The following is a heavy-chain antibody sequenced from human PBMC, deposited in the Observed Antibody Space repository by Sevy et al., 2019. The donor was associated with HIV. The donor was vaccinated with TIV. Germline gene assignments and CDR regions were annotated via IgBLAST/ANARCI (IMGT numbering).Heavy chain of an antibody. CDR1: GFDFFNVW. J-gene: IGHJ4*02. Sequence: GGSLRLSCSASGFDFFNVWMTWVRQAPGKGREWVGRIKSETDGGTREYAAAVKGRFTISRDDSKVTLYLQMNRLKTEDTAVYYCATDRSGFFETSSRYLLPYFDSWGQGTLVTVSS. CDR2: IKSETDGGTR. V-gene: IGHV3-15*01. CDR3: ATDRSGFFETSSRYLLPYFDS. D-gene: IGHD5-12*01.